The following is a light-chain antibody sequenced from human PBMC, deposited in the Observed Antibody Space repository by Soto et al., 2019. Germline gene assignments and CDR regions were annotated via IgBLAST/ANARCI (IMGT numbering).Light chain of an antibody. CDR3: QQRHNWPIT. V-gene: IGKV3-11*01. Sequence: EIVLTQSPATLSLSPGERATLSCRASQSVSSYLAWYQQKPGQAPRLLIYDASNRATGIPARFSGSGSGTDFILTISSLDPEDFGVYFCQQRHNWPITFGQGTRLDIK. CDR2: DAS. CDR1: QSVSSY. J-gene: IGKJ5*01.